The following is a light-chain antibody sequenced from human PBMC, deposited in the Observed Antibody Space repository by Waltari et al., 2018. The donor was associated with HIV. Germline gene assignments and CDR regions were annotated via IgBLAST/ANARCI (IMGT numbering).Light chain of an antibody. V-gene: IGKV1-39*01. J-gene: IGKJ2*01. CDR2: SAS. Sequence: DIQMTQSPSSLSASVGDRVTITCQASQGISNYLNWYQQKPGKAPKLLIYSASSLQSGVPSRFSGSGSGTDFTLTISSLQPEDFATYYCQQSLGMPDTFGQGTRLEIK. CDR3: QQSLGMPDT. CDR1: QGISNY.